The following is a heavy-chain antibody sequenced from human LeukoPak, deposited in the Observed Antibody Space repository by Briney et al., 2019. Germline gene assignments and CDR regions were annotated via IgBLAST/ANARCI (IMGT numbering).Heavy chain of an antibody. V-gene: IGHV3-7*01. CDR1: GFTFSRNW. CDR2: IRQDGNEK. CDR3: ASGGVVGPSTYWFYDL. Sequence: GGSLSLSCEASGFTFSRNWMTWVRQAPGKGLKWVANIRQDGNEKYYVDSVKGRFTISRDNAKNSLYLQMNSLRAEDTAVYYCASGGVVGPSTYWFYDLWGRGTRVTVSS. J-gene: IGHJ2*01. D-gene: IGHD1-26*01.